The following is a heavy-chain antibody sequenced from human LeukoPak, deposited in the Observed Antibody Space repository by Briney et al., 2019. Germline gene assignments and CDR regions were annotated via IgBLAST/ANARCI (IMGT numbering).Heavy chain of an antibody. J-gene: IGHJ5*02. CDR1: GGSISSHH. Sequence: SETLSLTCTVSGGSISSHHWSWIRQPPGKGLQWLGYIYHSGSTNYNPSLKSRVTISVDTSKNQFSLKLSSVTAADTAVYYCARSVHSYGNNWFDPWGQGTLVTVSS. CDR2: IYHSGST. CDR3: ARSVHSYGNNWFDP. V-gene: IGHV4-59*11. D-gene: IGHD5-18*01.